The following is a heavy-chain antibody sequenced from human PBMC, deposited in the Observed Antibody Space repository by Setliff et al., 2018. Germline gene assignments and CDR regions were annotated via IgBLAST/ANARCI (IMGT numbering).Heavy chain of an antibody. J-gene: IGHJ3*01. CDR3: ARAHRYFSDTSGYFYDQGRSAFDV. CDR2: ISPSSSHI. Sequence: PGGSLRLSCAASGFTFSTYSLIWVRQAPGTGLEWVSSISPSSSHIYYADSVKGRFTISRDNANQSLYLQMNSLRAEDTAVYYCARAHRYFSDTSGYFYDQGRSAFDVWGQGTMVTVSS. D-gene: IGHD3-22*01. V-gene: IGHV3-21*01. CDR1: GFTFSTYS.